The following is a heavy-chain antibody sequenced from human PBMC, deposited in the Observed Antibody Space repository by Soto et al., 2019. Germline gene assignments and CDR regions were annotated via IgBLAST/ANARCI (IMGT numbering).Heavy chain of an antibody. J-gene: IGHJ6*02. CDR2: VNPNKGTA. Sequence: APVKGSLKASGYTLPHYYINWGRQATGQRPEGVGWVNPNKGTANYAQKFQGRVTITADNSTSTAYMELSSLRSEDTAVYYCARGQIVATIEPIPHAVGRHSHYYYCGMDVWGQGTTVTVSS. CDR3: ARGQIVATIEPIPHAVGRHSHYYYCGMDV. CDR1: GYTLPHYY. D-gene: IGHD5-12*01. V-gene: IGHV1-8*01.